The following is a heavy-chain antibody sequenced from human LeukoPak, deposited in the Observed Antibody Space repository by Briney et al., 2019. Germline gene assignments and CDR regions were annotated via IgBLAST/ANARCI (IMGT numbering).Heavy chain of an antibody. CDR1: GYTFIAYY. D-gene: IGHD1-26*01. V-gene: IGHV1-18*04. CDR2: ISAYNGNT. CDR3: ARGATPIVGAADAFDI. Sequence: APVKVSCKASGYTFIAYYIHWVRQAPGQGLEWMGWISAYNGNTNYAQKLQGRVTMTTDTSTSTAYMELRSLRSDDTAVYYCARGATPIVGAADAFDIWGQGTMVTVSS. J-gene: IGHJ3*02.